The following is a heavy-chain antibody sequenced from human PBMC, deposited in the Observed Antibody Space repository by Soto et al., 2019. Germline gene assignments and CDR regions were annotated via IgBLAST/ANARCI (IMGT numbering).Heavy chain of an antibody. Sequence: WGSLRLSCAASGFTLSSYEMTWVRQAPGKGLEWVSYIDTSGHIIYYADSVKGRFTISRDNTKNSLYLQVNSLRAEDTAVYYCARDRKEGNTAMGRFQNNGMDVWGQGTTVTVSS. D-gene: IGHD5-18*01. CDR3: ARDRKEGNTAMGRFQNNGMDV. CDR2: IDTSGHII. V-gene: IGHV3-48*03. J-gene: IGHJ6*02. CDR1: GFTLSSYE.